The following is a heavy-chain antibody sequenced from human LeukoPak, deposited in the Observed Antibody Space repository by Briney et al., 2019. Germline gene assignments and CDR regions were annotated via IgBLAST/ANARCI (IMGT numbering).Heavy chain of an antibody. D-gene: IGHD2-2*01. V-gene: IGHV3-74*03. CDR1: GFTLSYSW. J-gene: IGHJ3*02. CDR2: INTDGSTT. Sequence: GGSLRLSCAASGFTLSYSWMHWVRQAPGKGLVWVSHINTDGSTTKYADSVKGRFTISRDNAKNTLYLQMNSLKTEDTAVYYWARCRSTSWYGNTFDNWGQGTMVTVSS. CDR3: ARCRSTSWYGNTFDN.